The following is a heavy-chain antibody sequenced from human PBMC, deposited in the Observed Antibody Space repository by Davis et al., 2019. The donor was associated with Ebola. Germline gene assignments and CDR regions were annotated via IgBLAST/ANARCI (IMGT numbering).Heavy chain of an antibody. CDR1: GFTFSSYA. V-gene: IGHV3-23*01. Sequence: GESLKISCAASGFTFSSYAINWVRQAPGKGLEWVSVISGSGGTTNYADSVKGRFTISRDNSKNTLYLQMNSLRAEDTAVHYCAKDEEIAAAGYTYYYYYMDVWGKGTTVTVSS. J-gene: IGHJ6*03. D-gene: IGHD6-13*01. CDR2: ISGSGGTT. CDR3: AKDEEIAAAGYTYYYYYMDV.